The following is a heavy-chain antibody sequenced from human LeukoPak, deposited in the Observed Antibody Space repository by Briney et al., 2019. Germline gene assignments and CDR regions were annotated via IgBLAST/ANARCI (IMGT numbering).Heavy chain of an antibody. V-gene: IGHV3-30-3*01. J-gene: IGHJ4*02. CDR1: GFTFSSYA. D-gene: IGHD1-1*01. CDR3: ARVGTGTADY. Sequence: GGSLRLSCAASGFTFSSYAMHWVRQAPGKGLERVAVISYDGSNKYYADSVKGRFTISRDNSKNTLYLQMNSLRAEDTAVYYCARVGTGTADYWGQGTLVTVSS. CDR2: ISYDGSNK.